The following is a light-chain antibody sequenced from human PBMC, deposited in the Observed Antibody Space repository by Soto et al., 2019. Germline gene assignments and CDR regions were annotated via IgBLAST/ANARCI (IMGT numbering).Light chain of an antibody. CDR3: QQYENWPPVT. CDR2: NSY. Sequence: EIVMTQSPATLSVSPGERATVSCRASQNIRRSLAWYQQKPGQPPRLLIYNSYTRATGIAARFSGSGSGTDFTLTISSLQVEDFAVYFCQQYENWPPVTFGGGTKVEIK. J-gene: IGKJ4*01. V-gene: IGKV3-15*01. CDR1: QNIRRS.